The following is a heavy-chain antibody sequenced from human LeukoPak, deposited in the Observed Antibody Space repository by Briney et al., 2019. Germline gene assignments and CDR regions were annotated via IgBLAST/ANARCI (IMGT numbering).Heavy chain of an antibody. CDR2: ISSSGSTI. V-gene: IGHV3-11*04. J-gene: IGHJ4*02. CDR1: GFTFSDYY. CDR3: ARDETKRGYSYGTSPFDY. D-gene: IGHD5-18*01. Sequence: GGSLRLSCAASGFTFSDYYLSWIRQAPGKGLEWVSYISSSGSTIYYADSVKGRFTIYRDNAKNTLYLQMNSLTAEDTAVYFCARDETKRGYSYGTSPFDYWGQGTLVTVSS.